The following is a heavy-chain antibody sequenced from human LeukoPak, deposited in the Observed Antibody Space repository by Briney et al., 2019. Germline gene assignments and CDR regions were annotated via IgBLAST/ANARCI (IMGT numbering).Heavy chain of an antibody. CDR3: ARISIAAAGTFDY. CDR2: IYPGDSDT. V-gene: IGHV5-51*01. J-gene: IGHJ4*02. CDR1: RYTFNNYW. Sequence: GESLKISCKGSRYTFNNYWIGWVRQMPGKGLEWMAIIYPGDSDTRYNPSFQGQVTISADKSISMAYLQWSSLRASDTAMYYCARISIAAAGTFDYWGQGTLVTVSS. D-gene: IGHD6-13*01.